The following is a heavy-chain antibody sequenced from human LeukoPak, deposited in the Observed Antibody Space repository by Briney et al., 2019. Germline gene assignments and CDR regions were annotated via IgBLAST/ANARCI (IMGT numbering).Heavy chain of an antibody. CDR3: ARHGSPELRYFDWLIYTGDY. J-gene: IGHJ4*02. CDR1: GGSISSGYY. D-gene: IGHD3-9*01. CDR2: IYHSGST. Sequence: ASETLSLTCTVSGGSISSGYYWGWIRQPPGKGLEWIGSIYHSGSTYYNPSLKSRVTISVDTSKNQFSLKLSSVTAADTAVYYCARHGSPELRYFDWLIYTGDYWGQGTLVTVSS. V-gene: IGHV4-38-2*02.